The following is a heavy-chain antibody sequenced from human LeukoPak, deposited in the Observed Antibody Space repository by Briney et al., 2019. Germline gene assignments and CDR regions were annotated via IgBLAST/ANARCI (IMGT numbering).Heavy chain of an antibody. J-gene: IGHJ4*02. CDR3: ARHSSSRYFDWLPPFD. CDR1: GYSFTSYW. CDR2: IYPGDSDT. V-gene: IGHV5-51*01. D-gene: IGHD3-9*01. Sequence: KPGESLKISCTGSGYSFTSYWIGWVRQMPGKGLEWMGIIYPGDSDTRYSPSFQGQVTISADKSISTAYLQWSSLKASDTAMYYCARHSSSRYFDWLPPFDWGQGTLVTVSS.